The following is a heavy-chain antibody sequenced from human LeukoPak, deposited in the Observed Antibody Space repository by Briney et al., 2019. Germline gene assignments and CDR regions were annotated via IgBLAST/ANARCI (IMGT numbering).Heavy chain of an antibody. CDR3: ARRDISSGWSFDY. CDR1: GGPISNYH. V-gene: IGHV4-4*07. Sequence: KSSETLSLTCTVSGGPISNYHWSWIRQPAGKGLDWIGQIHTSGSTNYNPPLKSRVTMSIDTTEDQVSLTIRSVTAADTAFYYCARRDISSGWSFDYWGQGTLVTVSS. J-gene: IGHJ4*02. D-gene: IGHD6-19*01. CDR2: IHTSGST.